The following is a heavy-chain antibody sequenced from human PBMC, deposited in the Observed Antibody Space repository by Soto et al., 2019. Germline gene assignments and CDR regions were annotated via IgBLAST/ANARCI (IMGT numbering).Heavy chain of an antibody. Sequence: GGSLRLSCAASGFTFSSYGMHWVRQAPGKGLEWVSSISSSSNYIYYADSLKGRFTISRDNAKNSLYLQMNSLRAEDTAVYYCARAPGVQIYSSGWYAKSYYFDYWGQGTLVTVSS. CDR3: ARAPGVQIYSSGWYAKSYYFDY. D-gene: IGHD6-19*01. J-gene: IGHJ4*02. CDR1: GFTFSSYG. CDR2: ISSSSNYI. V-gene: IGHV3-21*01.